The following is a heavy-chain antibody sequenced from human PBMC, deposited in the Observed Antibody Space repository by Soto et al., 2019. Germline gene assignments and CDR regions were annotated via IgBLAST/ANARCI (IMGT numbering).Heavy chain of an antibody. CDR1: GGSINSSSYS. CDR3: ARRYGYYFDY. V-gene: IGHV4-61*05. D-gene: IGHD3-9*01. CDR2: MSYSGST. Sequence: SETLSLTCTIFGGSINSSSYSWGWIRQTPGKGLEWIGYMSYSGSTNYNPSLKSRVTISVDTSKNQLSLKLSSVTAADTAVYYCARRYGYYFDYWGQGTLVTVSS. J-gene: IGHJ4*02.